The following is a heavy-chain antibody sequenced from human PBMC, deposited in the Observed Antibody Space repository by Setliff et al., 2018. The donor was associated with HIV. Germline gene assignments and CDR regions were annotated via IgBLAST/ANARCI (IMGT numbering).Heavy chain of an antibody. D-gene: IGHD5-12*01. V-gene: IGHV4-31*03. J-gene: IGHJ4*02. CDR3: ARGGYNGYESPLDD. CDR1: GDSINSGGYY. CDR2: IYYSGNT. Sequence: PSETLSLTCIVSGDSINSGGYYWSWIRQRPGKALEWIGHIYYSGNTHYGPSLKSRLTMSLDRSQNHFFLRLRSVTAADTAVYYCARGGYNGYESPLDDWGLGTLVTVSS.